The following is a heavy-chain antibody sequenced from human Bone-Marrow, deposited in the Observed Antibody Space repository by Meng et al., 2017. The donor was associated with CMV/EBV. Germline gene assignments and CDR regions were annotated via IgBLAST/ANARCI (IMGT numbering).Heavy chain of an antibody. CDR1: GFTFDDYA. D-gene: IGHD4-11*01. CDR2: ISWNSGSI. J-gene: IGHJ6*02. V-gene: IGHV3-9*01. CDR3: AKGTVTTYYGMDV. Sequence: GGSLRLSCAASGFTFDDYAMHWVRQAPGKGLEWVSGISWNSGSIGYADSVKGRFTISRDNAKNSLYLQMNSLRAEDTALYYCAKGTVTTYYGMDVWGQGTTVTVSS.